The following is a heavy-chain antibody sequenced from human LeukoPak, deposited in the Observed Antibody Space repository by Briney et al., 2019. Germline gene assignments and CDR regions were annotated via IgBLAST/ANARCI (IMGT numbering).Heavy chain of an antibody. D-gene: IGHD1-1*01. CDR2: IKQDGSEK. J-gene: IGHJ4*02. V-gene: IGHV3-7*03. CDR3: ARGGSRHPSPEDY. CDR1: GFTFSSFW. Sequence: GGSLRLSCAASGFTFSSFWMSWVRQAPGKGLAWVANIKQDGSEKYFVDSVKGRFTISRDNAKNSLYLQMSSLRAEDTAVYYCARGGSRHPSPEDYWGRGTLVTVTS.